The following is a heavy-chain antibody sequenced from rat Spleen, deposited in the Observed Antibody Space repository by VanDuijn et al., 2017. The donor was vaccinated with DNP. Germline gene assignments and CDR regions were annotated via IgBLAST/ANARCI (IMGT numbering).Heavy chain of an antibody. J-gene: IGHJ4*01. CDR1: GFTFSNSG. CDR3: ARHDYYSSPYYAMDA. V-gene: IGHV5-19*01. CDR2: IKTGGGST. Sequence: EVQLVESGGGLVQPGRSLKLSCAGSGFTFSNSGMHWIRQAPGKGLEWVASIKTGGGSTYYRDSVKGRFTISRDNAKSTLYLQMDSLRSEDTATYYCARHDYYSSPYYAMDAWGQGTSVTVSS. D-gene: IGHD1-2*01.